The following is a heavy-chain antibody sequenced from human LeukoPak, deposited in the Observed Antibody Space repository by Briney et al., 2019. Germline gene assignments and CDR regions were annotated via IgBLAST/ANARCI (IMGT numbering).Heavy chain of an antibody. J-gene: IGHJ4*02. D-gene: IGHD6-19*01. CDR2: IYYSGNT. CDR1: GGSISNYY. CDR3: ARLPGIAVSGKAVDY. Sequence: SETLSLTCTVSGGSISNYYWSWFRQPPGQGLEWIGYIYYSGNTNYNPSLKSRLTISVDTPNNQFSLKLTSVTAADTAVYFCARLPGIAVSGKAVDYWGQGTLVTVSS. V-gene: IGHV4-59*01.